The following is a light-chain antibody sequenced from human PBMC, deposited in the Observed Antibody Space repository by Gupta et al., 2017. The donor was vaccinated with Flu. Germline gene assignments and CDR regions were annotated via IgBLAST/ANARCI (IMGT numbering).Light chain of an antibody. CDR2: QND. J-gene: IGLJ3*02. V-gene: IGLV6-57*01. Sequence: FVLTQPHSVSESPGKTVTNSCTRSSGGVASAFVQWLQKRPGTSPTTFISQNDESPAGLPARFSGSIATSSNSASLVISGLMTEAEADYECQSYDGANWVFGGGTKLTVL. CDR1: SGGVASAF. CDR3: QSYDGANWV.